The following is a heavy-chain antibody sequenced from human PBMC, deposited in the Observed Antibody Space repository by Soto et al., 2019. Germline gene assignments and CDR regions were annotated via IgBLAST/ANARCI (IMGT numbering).Heavy chain of an antibody. CDR2: ISYDGSNK. CDR3: AKDFLSYYDSSCPDY. CDR1: GLTFSSYG. J-gene: IGHJ4*02. V-gene: IGHV3-30*18. Sequence: GGSLRLSCAASGLTFSSYGMHWVRQAPGKGLEWVAVISYDGSNKYYADSVKGRFTISRDNSKNTLYLQMNSLRAEDTAVYYCAKDFLSYYDSSCPDYWGQGTLVTVSS. D-gene: IGHD3-22*01.